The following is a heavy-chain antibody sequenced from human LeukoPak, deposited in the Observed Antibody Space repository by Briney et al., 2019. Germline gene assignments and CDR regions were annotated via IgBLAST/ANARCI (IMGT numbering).Heavy chain of an antibody. J-gene: IGHJ4*02. CDR3: ARASRPMVRGVINPLGY. V-gene: IGHV3-48*04. Sequence: GGSLRLSCAASGFTFSSYSMNWVRQAPGKGLEWVSYISSASGSIYYADSVKGRFTISRDNAKNSLFLQMNSLRAEDTAVYYCARASRPMVRGVINPLGYWGQGTLVTVSS. CDR2: ISSASGSI. CDR1: GFTFSSYS. D-gene: IGHD3-10*01.